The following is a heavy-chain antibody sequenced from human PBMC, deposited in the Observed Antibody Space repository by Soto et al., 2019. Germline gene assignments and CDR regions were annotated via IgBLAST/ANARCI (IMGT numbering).Heavy chain of an antibody. J-gene: IGHJ6*02. Sequence: SVKVSCKASGGTFSSYAISWVRQAPGQGLEWMGGIIPIFGTANYAQKFQGRVTITADGSTSTAYMELSSLRSEDTAVYYCATRDYYDFWSGPYYYGMDVWGQGTTVTVSS. CDR3: ATRDYYDFWSGPYYYGMDV. V-gene: IGHV1-69*13. CDR1: GGTFSSYA. D-gene: IGHD3-3*01. CDR2: IIPIFGTA.